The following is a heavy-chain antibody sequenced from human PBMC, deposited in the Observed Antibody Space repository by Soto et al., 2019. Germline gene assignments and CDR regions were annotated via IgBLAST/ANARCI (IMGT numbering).Heavy chain of an antibody. V-gene: IGHV1-18*04. J-gene: IGHJ4*02. Sequence: QGQLVQSGAEVKKPGASVKVSCKASGYTFNKYSISWVRQAPGQGLEWMGWISASYGNTDFAQKFQGRVTMAIDTSTSTAYMELRSLRSDDTAVFYCTRGHGDFAGDFDYWGQGTLVTVSS. CDR3: TRGHGDFAGDFDY. CDR1: GYTFNKYS. D-gene: IGHD4-17*01. CDR2: ISASYGNT.